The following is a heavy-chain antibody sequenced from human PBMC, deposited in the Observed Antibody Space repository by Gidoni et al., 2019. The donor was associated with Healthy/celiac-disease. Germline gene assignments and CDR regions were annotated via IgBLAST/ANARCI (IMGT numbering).Heavy chain of an antibody. Sequence: QVQLVESGGGVVQPGRSLSLSCAASGFPFSGYGMHWVRQAPGKGLEWVAGIWYDGSNKDYADSVKGRFTSSRDNSKNTLYLQMNSLRAEDTAVYYCAVLAAAGTFDYWGQGTLVTVSS. J-gene: IGHJ4*02. CDR3: AVLAAAGTFDY. V-gene: IGHV3-33*01. CDR2: IWYDGSNK. CDR1: GFPFSGYG. D-gene: IGHD6-13*01.